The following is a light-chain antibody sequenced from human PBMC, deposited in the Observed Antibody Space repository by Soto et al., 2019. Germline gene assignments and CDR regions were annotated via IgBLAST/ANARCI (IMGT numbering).Light chain of an antibody. CDR3: QQLNSYPIT. V-gene: IGKV1-9*01. Sequence: IKFNQSPSSLSASVGDRVTMTCRASQGISSYLAWYQQKPGKAPKFLIYAASTLQSGVPSRFSGSGSGTDFTLTISSLQPEDFATYYCQQLNSYPITFGQGTRLEI. J-gene: IGKJ5*01. CDR2: AAS. CDR1: QGISSY.